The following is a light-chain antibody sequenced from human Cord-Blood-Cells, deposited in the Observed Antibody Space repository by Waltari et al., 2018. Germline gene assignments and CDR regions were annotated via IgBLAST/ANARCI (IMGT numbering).Light chain of an antibody. CDR3: QQRSNWPPLT. J-gene: IGKJ4*01. V-gene: IGKV3-11*01. CDR2: DAS. CDR1: QSVSSY. Sequence: EIVLTQSPPPLSSHPGDRATLPCSARQSVSSYLAWYQQKPGQAPRLLIYDASNRATGIPARFSGSGSGTDFTLTISSLEPEDFAVYYCQQRSNWPPLTFGGGTKVEIK.